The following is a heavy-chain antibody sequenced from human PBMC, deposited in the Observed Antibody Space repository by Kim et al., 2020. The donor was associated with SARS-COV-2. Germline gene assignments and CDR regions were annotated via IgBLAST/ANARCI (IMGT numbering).Heavy chain of an antibody. Sequence: GGSLRLSCAASGFTFSSYGMHWVRQAPGKGLEWVAVISYDGSNKYYADSVKGRFTISRDNSKNTLYLQMNSLRAEDTAVYYCAKDPFTDWGQGTLVTVSS. CDR3: AKDPFTD. J-gene: IGHJ4*02. V-gene: IGHV3-30*18. CDR1: GFTFSSYG. CDR2: ISYDGSNK. D-gene: IGHD4-4*01.